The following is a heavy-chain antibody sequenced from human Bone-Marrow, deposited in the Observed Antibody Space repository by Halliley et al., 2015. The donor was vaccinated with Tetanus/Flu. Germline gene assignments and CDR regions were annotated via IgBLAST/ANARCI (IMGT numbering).Heavy chain of an antibody. J-gene: IGHJ4*02. CDR3: ARDSMVSATFDY. CDR2: ISSGGGTI. Sequence: AVSGFSFSSYEMNWVRQAPGKGLEWVSYISSGGGTIYYADSVKGRFTMSRDNAENSLSLQMKSLRAEDTAVYYCARDSMVSATFDYWGQGTLVTVSS. V-gene: IGHV3-48*03. D-gene: IGHD3-10*01. CDR1: GFSFSSYE.